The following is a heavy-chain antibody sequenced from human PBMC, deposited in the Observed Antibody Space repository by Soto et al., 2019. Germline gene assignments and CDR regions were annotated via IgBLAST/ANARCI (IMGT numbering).Heavy chain of an antibody. CDR3: ATYSSPFDY. J-gene: IGHJ4*02. CDR2: ISATGTTT. CDR1: EFSFSSYA. D-gene: IGHD6-13*01. Sequence: EVQLMESGGGLVQPGGSLRLSCAASEFSFSSYALNWVRQAPGKGLEWVSAISATGTTTYYADSVKGRFTISRDNSKRTLFLQMDSLSPEDTAVYYCATYSSPFDYSGQGTLVTVSS. V-gene: IGHV3-23*01.